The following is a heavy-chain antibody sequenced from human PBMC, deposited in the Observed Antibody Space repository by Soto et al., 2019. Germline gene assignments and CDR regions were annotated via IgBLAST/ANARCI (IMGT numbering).Heavy chain of an antibody. CDR2: IYPGDSDT. CDR1: GYTFTNYW. J-gene: IGHJ6*02. CDR3: AASIFYYAMDV. Sequence: PGESLKISCKGSGYTFTNYWIGWVRQMPGKGLEWMGIIYPGDSDTKYNPSFQGQVTISADKSITTPYLQWSSLKASDTAIYYCAASIFYYAMDVWGQGTTVTVSS. V-gene: IGHV5-51*03.